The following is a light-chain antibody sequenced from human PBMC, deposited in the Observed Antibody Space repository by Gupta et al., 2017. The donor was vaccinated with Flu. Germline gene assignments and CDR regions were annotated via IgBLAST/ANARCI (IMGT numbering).Light chain of an antibody. CDR2: DAS. CDR3: QQHSDLPMFT. CDR1: QSVSPY. Sequence: VVLTQSPATLSLSPGERAVLACRASQSVSPYIAWYEQKRGQAPRLLMYDASRRDDGVAARFSGSGFGKDLSLTISTREQEDFAVYYCQQHSDLPMFTFGQGTKLEIK. V-gene: IGKV3-11*01. J-gene: IGKJ2*01.